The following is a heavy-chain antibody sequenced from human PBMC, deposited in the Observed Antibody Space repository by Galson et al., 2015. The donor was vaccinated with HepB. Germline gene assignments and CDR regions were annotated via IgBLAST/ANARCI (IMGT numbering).Heavy chain of an antibody. CDR3: ARDPIYSSGWYASSREYYFDY. Sequence: SVKVSCKASGYTFTSYGISWVRQAPGQGLEWMGWISAYNGNTNYAQKLQGRVTMTTDTSTSTAYMELRSLRSDDTAVYYCARDPIYSSGWYASSREYYFDYWGQGTLVTVSS. D-gene: IGHD6-19*01. V-gene: IGHV1-18*01. CDR2: ISAYNGNT. J-gene: IGHJ4*02. CDR1: GYTFTSYG.